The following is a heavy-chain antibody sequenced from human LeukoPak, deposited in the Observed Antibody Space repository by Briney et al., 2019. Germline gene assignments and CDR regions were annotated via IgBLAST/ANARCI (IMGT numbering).Heavy chain of an antibody. CDR2: TSSDLNVK. D-gene: IGHD6-13*01. CDR3: AKAPYSSSWARSYYFDY. J-gene: IGHJ4*02. Sequence: AGGSLRLSCAASGFTFRNYVIHWVRQAPGKGLEWVAVTSSDLNVKLYADSVKGRFTISRDNSRSTLYLQMNSLRPEDTAIYYCAKAPYSSSWARSYYFDYWGQGTLVTVSS. V-gene: IGHV3-30*18. CDR1: GFTFRNYV.